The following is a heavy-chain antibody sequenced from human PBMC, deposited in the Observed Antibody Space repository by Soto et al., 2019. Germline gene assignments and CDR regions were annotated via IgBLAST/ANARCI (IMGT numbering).Heavy chain of an antibody. D-gene: IGHD2-2*02. CDR2: ISSRSDI. CDR1: GFTFSTYS. CDR3: AREYTAWPLAYGLDI. V-gene: IGHV3-21*01. J-gene: IGHJ6*02. Sequence: GGSLRLSCVGSGFTFSTYSINWVRQAPGKGLEWVSSISSRSDIYYADSVKGRFTISRDNAKNSVSLQMNSLRAEDTAVYYCAREYTAWPLAYGLDIWGQGTTVTVSS.